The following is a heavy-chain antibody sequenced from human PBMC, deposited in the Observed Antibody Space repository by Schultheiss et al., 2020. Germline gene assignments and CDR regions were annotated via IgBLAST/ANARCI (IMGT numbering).Heavy chain of an antibody. CDR3: ARVWGDSNGSDYFDY. D-gene: IGHD3-22*01. V-gene: IGHV3-30-3*01. CDR2: ISHDGSKK. CDR1: GFIFRNYA. J-gene: IGHJ4*02. Sequence: GGSLRLSCAASGFIFRNYAIHWVRQAPRKGLEWMAVISHDGSKKYYADSVKGRFTVSRDNSKNTLLLQMNSLRAEDTAVYYCARVWGDSNGSDYFDYWGQGTLVTVSS.